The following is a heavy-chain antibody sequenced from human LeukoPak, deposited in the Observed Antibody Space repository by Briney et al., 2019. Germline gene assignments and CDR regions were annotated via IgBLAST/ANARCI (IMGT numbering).Heavy chain of an antibody. J-gene: IGHJ4*02. D-gene: IGHD1-1*01. V-gene: IGHV1-8*01. CDR3: TRGWNSD. Sequence: GASVKVSCTASGYTFTGYPINWVRQATGQGLEWMAWMHPDSGVTVYAQKFQGRVTMTRNTSISTAYMELTSLTSGDTAVYYCTRGWNSDWGQGTLVTVSS. CDR2: MHPDSGVT. CDR1: GYTFTGYP.